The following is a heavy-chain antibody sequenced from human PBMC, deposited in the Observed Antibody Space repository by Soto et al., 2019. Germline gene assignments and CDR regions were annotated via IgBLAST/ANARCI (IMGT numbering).Heavy chain of an antibody. CDR3: ARGGHSSSWEDWFDP. Sequence: RASVKVSGKASGYTFTSYGISWVRQAPGQGLEWMGWISAYNGNTNYAQKLQGRVTMTTDTSTSTAYMELRSLRSDDTAVYYRARGGHSSSWEDWFDPWGQGTLVTVSS. J-gene: IGHJ5*02. D-gene: IGHD6-13*01. V-gene: IGHV1-18*04. CDR2: ISAYNGNT. CDR1: GYTFTSYG.